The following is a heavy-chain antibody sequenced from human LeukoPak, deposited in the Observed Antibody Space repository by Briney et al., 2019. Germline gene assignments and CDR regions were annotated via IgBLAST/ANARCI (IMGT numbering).Heavy chain of an antibody. V-gene: IGHV4-34*01. D-gene: IGHD3-10*01. CDR1: GGSFSGYY. J-gene: IGHJ4*02. CDR3: ARVGVRGVIV. Sequence: SETLSLTCAVYGGSFSGYYWSWIRQPPGKGLECIGEINHSGSTNYNPSLKSRVTISVDTSKNQFSLKLSSVTAADTAVYYCARVGVRGVIVWGQGTLVTVSS. CDR2: INHSGST.